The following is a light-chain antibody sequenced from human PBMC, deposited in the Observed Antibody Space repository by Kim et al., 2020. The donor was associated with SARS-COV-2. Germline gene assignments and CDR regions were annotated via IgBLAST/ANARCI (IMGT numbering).Light chain of an antibody. CDR1: SSNIGADYG. CDR3: QSYDKSLSASV. J-gene: IGLJ3*02. Sequence: QSGLTQPPSVSGAPGQYITISCTGNSSNIGADYGVHWYQQFPGSVPRVVMHGDSNRPSGVPDRFSGSKADATATLAIIGVQPEDEGDYHCQSYDKSLSASVFGGGTQLTVL. V-gene: IGLV1-40*01. CDR2: GDS.